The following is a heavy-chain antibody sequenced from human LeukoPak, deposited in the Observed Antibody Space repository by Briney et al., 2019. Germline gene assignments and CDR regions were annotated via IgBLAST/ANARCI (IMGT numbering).Heavy chain of an antibody. CDR2: IYHSGST. V-gene: IGHV4-38-2*01. Sequence: SETLSLTCAVSGYCISSGYYWGWIRQPPGKGLEWIGSIYHSGSTYYNPSLKSRVTISVDTSKNQFSLKLSSVTAADTAVYYCARVVVAATFFDYWGQGTLVTVSS. CDR3: ARVVVAATFFDY. CDR1: GYCISSGYY. D-gene: IGHD2-15*01. J-gene: IGHJ4*02.